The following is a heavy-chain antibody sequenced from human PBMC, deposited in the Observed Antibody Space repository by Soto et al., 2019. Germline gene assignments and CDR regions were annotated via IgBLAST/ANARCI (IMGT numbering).Heavy chain of an antibody. CDR2: IYYSGST. Sequence: SETLSLTCTVSGGSISSYYWSWIRQPPGKGLEWIGYIYYSGSTNYNPSLKSRVTIPVDTSRNQFSLKLSSVTAADTAVYYWATRSSSTSCWDGGCNYYYYMDVWGKGTTVTVSS. CDR1: GGSISSYY. V-gene: IGHV4-59*08. D-gene: IGHD2-2*01. CDR3: ATRSSSTSCWDGGCNYYYYMDV. J-gene: IGHJ6*03.